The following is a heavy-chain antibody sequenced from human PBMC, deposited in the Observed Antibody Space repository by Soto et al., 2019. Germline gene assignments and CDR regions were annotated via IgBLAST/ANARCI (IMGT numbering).Heavy chain of an antibody. CDR2: IYYSGST. J-gene: IGHJ6*02. CDR1: GGSISSGGYY. D-gene: IGHD3-10*01. Sequence: QVQLQESGPGLVKPSQTLSLTCTVSGGSISSGGYYWSWIRQHPGKGLEWIGYIYYSGSTYYNPSLKSRVTMSVDTSKNQLSLKLSSVTAADTAVYYCAREDLGSPNGMDVWGQGTTVTVSS. CDR3: AREDLGSPNGMDV. V-gene: IGHV4-31*03.